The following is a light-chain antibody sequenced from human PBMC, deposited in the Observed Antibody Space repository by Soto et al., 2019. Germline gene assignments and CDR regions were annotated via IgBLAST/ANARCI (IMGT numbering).Light chain of an antibody. CDR2: EVS. Sequence: QSVLTQPASVSGSPGQSITISCTGTSSDVGGYNYVSWYQQHPGKAPKLMIYEVSNRPSGFSNRFSGSKSCNTASLTISGLQAEDEAYYYCSSYTSSSTLVFGGGTKLTVL. CDR1: SSDVGGYNY. V-gene: IGLV2-14*01. CDR3: SSYTSSSTLV. J-gene: IGLJ2*01.